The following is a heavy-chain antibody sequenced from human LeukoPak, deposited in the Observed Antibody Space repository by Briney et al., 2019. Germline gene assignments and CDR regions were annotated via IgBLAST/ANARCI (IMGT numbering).Heavy chain of an antibody. CDR2: IYYSGNT. J-gene: IGHJ4*02. D-gene: IGHD6-19*01. CDR3: ARLAHSSGWYFDY. CDR1: GGSISSSSYY. Sequence: PSETLSLTCTVSGGSISSSSYYWGWIRQPPGKGLEWIGSIYYSGNTYYNPSLKSRVTISVDTPKNQFSLKLSSVTAADTAVYYCARLAHSSGWYFDYWGQGTLVTVSS. V-gene: IGHV4-39*01.